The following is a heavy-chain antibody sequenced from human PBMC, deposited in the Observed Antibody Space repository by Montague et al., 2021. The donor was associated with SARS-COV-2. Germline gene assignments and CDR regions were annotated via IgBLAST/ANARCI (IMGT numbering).Heavy chain of an antibody. CDR1: GGSISSGSYY. J-gene: IGHJ4*02. D-gene: IGHD5-12*01. CDR2: IYTSGTT. V-gene: IGHV4-61*02. CDR3: ARAHSGSWAHLDN. Sequence: TLSLTCTVSGGSISSGSYYWSWIRQPARKGLEWIGRIYTSGTTDYSFSLKSRVTISVDTSKNQFSLKLTSVTAADTAVYYGARAHSGSWAHLDNWGQGSLVTVSS.